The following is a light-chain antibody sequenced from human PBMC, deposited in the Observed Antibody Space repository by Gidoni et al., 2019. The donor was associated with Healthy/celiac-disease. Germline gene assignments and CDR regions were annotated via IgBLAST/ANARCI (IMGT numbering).Light chain of an antibody. CDR1: QSVSSY. J-gene: IGKJ1*01. CDR2: DAS. V-gene: IGKV3-11*01. Sequence: EIALTQSPATLSLSPGERAPLSCRDSQSVSSYLAWYQQKPGQAPRLLSYDASNMATGIPARFSGSWSVTDFTLTISSLEPEDFAVYYCQQRSNWPWTFGQGTKVEIK. CDR3: QQRSNWPWT.